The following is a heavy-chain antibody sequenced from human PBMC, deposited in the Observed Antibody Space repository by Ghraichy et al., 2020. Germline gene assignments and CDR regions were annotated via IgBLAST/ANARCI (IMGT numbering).Heavy chain of an antibody. CDR2: ISGSNGNT. V-gene: IGHV1-18*04. Sequence: ASVKVSCKASGYTFTSYGLNWVRQAPGHGLEWMGWISGSNGNTRYAQNFQGRVTLTADTTTSAAYMELRGRSSDDTAIYYCARTSRHDSYDSDNLPDYWGQGTLVTVSA. J-gene: IGHJ4*02. CDR1: GYTFTSYG. D-gene: IGHD3-22*01. CDR3: ARTSRHDSYDSDNLPDY.